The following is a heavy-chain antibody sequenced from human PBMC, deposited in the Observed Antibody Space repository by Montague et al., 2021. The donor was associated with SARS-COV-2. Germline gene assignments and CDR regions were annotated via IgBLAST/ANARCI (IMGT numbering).Heavy chain of an antibody. V-gene: IGHV4-61*02. CDR2: TIGST. Sequence: TIGSTNYNPSLKSRVTIAVDTSKKQFSLRLSPVTAADTAVYYCERDVVAAPGTFDYWGQGTLVKVYS. J-gene: IGHJ4*02. CDR3: ERDVVAAPGTFDY. D-gene: IGHD6-13*01.